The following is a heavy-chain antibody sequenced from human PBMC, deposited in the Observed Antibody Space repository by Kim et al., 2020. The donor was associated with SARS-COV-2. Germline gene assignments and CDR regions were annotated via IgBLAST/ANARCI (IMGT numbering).Heavy chain of an antibody. CDR1: GFTFSSYS. CDR3: ARAVAYCGGDWYENGFDP. CDR2: ISSSSSYI. D-gene: IGHD2-21*02. Sequence: GGSLRLSCAASGFTFSSYSMNWVRQAPGKGLEWVSSISSSSSYIYYADSVKGRFTISRDNAKNSLYLQMNSLRAEDTAVYYCARAVAYCGGDWYENGFDPWGQGTLAT. V-gene: IGHV3-21*01. J-gene: IGHJ5*02.